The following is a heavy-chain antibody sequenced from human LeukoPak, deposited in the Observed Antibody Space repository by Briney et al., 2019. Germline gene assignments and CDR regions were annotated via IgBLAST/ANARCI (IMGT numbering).Heavy chain of an antibody. J-gene: IGHJ4*02. D-gene: IGHD3-22*01. V-gene: IGHV3-23*01. CDR1: GFTFSTYA. CDR2: ISRSGNST. CDR3: AKDSYDRSGYYYYYFAY. Sequence: GGSLRLSCAAFGFTFSTYAMSWVRQAPGKGLEWVSAISRSGNSTYYTDSVKGRFTISRDNSKNTLYLQMNSLRAGDTAVYYCAKDSYDRSGYYYYYFAYWGQGTQVTVSS.